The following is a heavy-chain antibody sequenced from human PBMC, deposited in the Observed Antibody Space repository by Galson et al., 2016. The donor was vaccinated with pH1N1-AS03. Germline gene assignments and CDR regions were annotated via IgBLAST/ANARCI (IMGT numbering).Heavy chain of an antibody. D-gene: IGHD2-15*01. CDR3: VVHCSTGNCYPS. CDR2: ISSGNTYI. Sequence: SLRLSCAASGFTFSSYSMNWVRQAPGKGLEWVSYISSGNTYIHYVDSVKGRFTISRDNAKNSLYLQMNSLRAEDTATYYCVVHCSTGNCYPSLGQGTLVTVSS. CDR1: GFTFSSYS. J-gene: IGHJ5*02. V-gene: IGHV3-21*01.